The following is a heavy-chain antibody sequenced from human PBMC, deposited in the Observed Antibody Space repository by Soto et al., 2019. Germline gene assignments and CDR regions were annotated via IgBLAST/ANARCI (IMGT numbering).Heavy chain of an antibody. Sequence: QLQLQESGPGLVKPSETLSLTCTVSGGSISSSSYYWGWIRQPPGKGLEWIGSIYYSGSTYYNPSLKSRVTRAVDTSKNQCALKLSSVTAADTAVYYCARHLVVVAAGAFDIWGQGTMVTVSS. CDR3: ARHLVVVAAGAFDI. V-gene: IGHV4-39*01. J-gene: IGHJ3*02. CDR1: GGSISSSSYY. CDR2: IYYSGST. D-gene: IGHD2-15*01.